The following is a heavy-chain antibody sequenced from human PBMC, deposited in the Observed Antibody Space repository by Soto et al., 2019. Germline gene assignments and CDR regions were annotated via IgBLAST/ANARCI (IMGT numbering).Heavy chain of an antibody. J-gene: IGHJ3*02. V-gene: IGHV3-15*01. CDR3: TTETGYCSGGSCYPDAFDI. CDR2: IKSKTDGGTT. Sequence: EVQLVESGGGLVKPGGSLRLSCAASGFTFSNAWMSWVRQAPGKGLEWVGRIKSKTDGGTTDYAAPVKGRFTISRDDSKNKLYLQMNSLKTEDTAVYYCTTETGYCSGGSCYPDAFDIWGQGTMVTVSS. CDR1: GFTFSNAW. D-gene: IGHD2-15*01.